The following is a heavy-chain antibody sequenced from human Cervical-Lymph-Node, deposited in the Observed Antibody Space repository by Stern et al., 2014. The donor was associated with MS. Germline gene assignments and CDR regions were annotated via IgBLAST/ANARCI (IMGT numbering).Heavy chain of an antibody. Sequence: MQLVQSGAEVKKPGESLKISCEGSGYSFTSYWIAWVRQMPGQGLEWMGIIYPDDSDTRYSPAFQGQVTISADKSIAPAYLQWSSLKASDTAIYYCARGAVAGYMWFDPWGQGTLVTVSS. CDR2: IYPDDSDT. J-gene: IGHJ5*02. D-gene: IGHD6-13*01. V-gene: IGHV5-51*03. CDR3: ARGAVAGYMWFDP. CDR1: GYSFTSYW.